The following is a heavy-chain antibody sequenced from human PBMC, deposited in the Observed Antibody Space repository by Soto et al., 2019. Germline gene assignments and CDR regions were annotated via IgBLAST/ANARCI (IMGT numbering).Heavy chain of an antibody. D-gene: IGHD3-22*01. CDR2: INPSGGST. J-gene: IGHJ5*02. CDR3: ASVGGYNNWFDP. V-gene: IGHV1-46*01. Sequence: ASVKVSCKASGYTFTSYYMHWVRQAPGQGLEWMGIINPSGGSTSCAQKFQGRVTMTRDTSTSTVYMELSSLRSEDTAVYYCASVGGYNNWFDPWGQGTLVTVSS. CDR1: GYTFTSYY.